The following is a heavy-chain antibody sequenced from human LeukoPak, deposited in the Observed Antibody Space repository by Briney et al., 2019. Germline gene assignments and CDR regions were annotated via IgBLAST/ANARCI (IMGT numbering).Heavy chain of an antibody. Sequence: GGSLRLSCPASGFTFTTYGMTWVRQTPGKGRGWVSSVSGSGGTTFYADSVKGRFTISRDNPKNTQYLQMNSLRTEDTAVYYCAKLKGGLSGAYDYWGQGTLVTVSS. CDR1: GFTFTTYG. J-gene: IGHJ4*02. D-gene: IGHD3-16*01. CDR2: VSGSGGTT. CDR3: AKLKGGLSGAYDY. V-gene: IGHV3-23*01.